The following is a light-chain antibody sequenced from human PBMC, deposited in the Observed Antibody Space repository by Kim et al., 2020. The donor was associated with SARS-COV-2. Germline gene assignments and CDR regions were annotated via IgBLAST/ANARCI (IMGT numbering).Light chain of an antibody. CDR2: GNS. CDR1: SSKIGAGYD. J-gene: IGLJ1*01. V-gene: IGLV1-40*03. Sequence: RVTNTCTGSSSKIGAGYDVHWYQQLPGTAPKLLIYGNSNRPSGVPDRFSGSKSGASASLAITGLQAEDEADYYCQSYDSSLSVYVFGTGTKVTVL. CDR3: QSYDSSLSVYV.